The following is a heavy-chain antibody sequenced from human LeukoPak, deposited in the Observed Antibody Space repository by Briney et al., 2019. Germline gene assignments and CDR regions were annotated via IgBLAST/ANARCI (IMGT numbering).Heavy chain of an antibody. V-gene: IGHV3-7*01. Sequence: GGSLRLSCAVSGITLSNYGMSWVRQAPGKGLEWVANIKQDGSEIYYVDSVKGRSTISRDNAKNSVYLQMNSLRAEDTAVYYCVRAMDVWGQGTTVTVSS. CDR1: GITLSNYG. J-gene: IGHJ6*02. CDR3: VRAMDV. CDR2: IKQDGSEI.